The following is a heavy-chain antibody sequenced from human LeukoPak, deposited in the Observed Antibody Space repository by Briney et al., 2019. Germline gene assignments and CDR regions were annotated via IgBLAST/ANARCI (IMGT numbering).Heavy chain of an antibody. V-gene: IGHV3-30*18. CDR3: AKAQDDYGDYRADYGMDV. CDR2: ISYDGSNK. CDR1: GFTFSSYG. J-gene: IGHJ6*02. Sequence: GRSLRLSYAASGFTFSSYGMHWVRQAPGKGLEWVAVISYDGSNKYYADSVKGRFTISRDNSKNTLYLQMNSLRAEDTAVYYCAKAQDDYGDYRADYGMDVWGQGTTVTVSS. D-gene: IGHD4-17*01.